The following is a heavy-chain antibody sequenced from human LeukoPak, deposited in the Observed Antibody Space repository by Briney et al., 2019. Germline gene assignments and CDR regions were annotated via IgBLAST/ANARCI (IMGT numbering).Heavy chain of an antibody. Sequence: GGSLRLSCAASGFTFSSFSMSRVRQAPGKGLEYVSGIGRTTYYAESVKGRFTISRDNSKNTLFLQMNSLRAEDTAVYYCAKRGLYGTVPFYGMDVWGQGTTVTVSS. CDR3: AKRGLYGTVPFYGMDV. CDR2: IGRTT. D-gene: IGHD2-8*02. V-gene: IGHV3-23*01. J-gene: IGHJ6*02. CDR1: GFTFSSFS.